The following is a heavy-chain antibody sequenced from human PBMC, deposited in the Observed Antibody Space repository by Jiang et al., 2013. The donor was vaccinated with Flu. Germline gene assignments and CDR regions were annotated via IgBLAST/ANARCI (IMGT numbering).Heavy chain of an antibody. CDR1: GYTFTSYA. Sequence: GAEVKKPGASVKVSCKASGYTFTSYAMHWVRQAPGQRLEWMGWINAGNGNTKYSQKFQGRVTITRDTSASTAYMELSSLRSEDTAVYYCARDWGLIMITFGGAIVRRAFDIWGQGTMVTVS. CDR3: ARDWGLIMITFGGAIVRRAFDI. V-gene: IGHV1-3*01. J-gene: IGHJ3*02. D-gene: IGHD3-16*02. CDR2: INAGNGNT.